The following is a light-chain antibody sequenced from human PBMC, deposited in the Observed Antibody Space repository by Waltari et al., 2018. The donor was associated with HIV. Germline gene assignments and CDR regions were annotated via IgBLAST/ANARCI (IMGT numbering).Light chain of an antibody. Sequence: QSVLTQPPSVSGAPGQRVTISCTGSSSNIGAGYDVHWYQQVPGTAPKLLIYGNNNRPSGVPDRFSASKSGASPSLAITVLQAEDEADYYCQSYDSSLTGSVFGGGTKLTVL. CDR2: GNN. V-gene: IGLV1-40*01. J-gene: IGLJ2*01. CDR1: SSNIGAGYD. CDR3: QSYDSSLTGSV.